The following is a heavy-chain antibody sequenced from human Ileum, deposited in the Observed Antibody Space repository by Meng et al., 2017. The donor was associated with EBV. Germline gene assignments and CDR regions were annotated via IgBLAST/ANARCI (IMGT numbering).Heavy chain of an antibody. CDR3: ARDFTCPHCFDP. V-gene: IGHV3-21*01. Sequence: EAQMVGFGGGLCKPGGSLKLSCVASGFDFSTYSMNWVRQAPGKGLEWVSSISSQSSYIYYGDSVKGRFTISRDNAKNSLYLQMDNLRADDTAVYFCARDFTCPHCFDPWGQGTLVTVSS. CDR2: ISSQSSYI. J-gene: IGHJ5*02. CDR1: GFDFSTYS.